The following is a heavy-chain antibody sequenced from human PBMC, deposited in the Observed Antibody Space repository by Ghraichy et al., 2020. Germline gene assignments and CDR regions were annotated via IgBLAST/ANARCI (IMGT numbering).Heavy chain of an antibody. D-gene: IGHD1-14*01. V-gene: IGHV4-31*03. J-gene: IGHJ3*02. CDR2: IYNGGST. CDR3: ARDVAPEGFDI. Sequence: SETLSLTCTVSGASITSGSYQWTWIRQHPGKDLEWIGYIYNGGSTYYNPSLKSRVTISADTSKNQFSLKMRSVTAADTAVYYCARDVAPEGFDIWGQGTMVTVSS. CDR1: GASITSGSYQ.